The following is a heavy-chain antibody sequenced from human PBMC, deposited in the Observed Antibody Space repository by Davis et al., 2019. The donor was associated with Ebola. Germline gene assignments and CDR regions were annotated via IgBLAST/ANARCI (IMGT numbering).Heavy chain of an antibody. CDR1: GGSISSYY. CDR2: IYYSGST. V-gene: IGHV4-59*01. Sequence: GSLRLSCTVSGGSISSYYWSWIRQPPGKGLEWIGYIYYSGSTNYNPSLKSRVTISIDASRNQFSLKLSSVTAADTAVYFCARGGGGNGYVLWGQGTLVTVSS. D-gene: IGHD5-18*01. CDR3: ARGGGGNGYVL. J-gene: IGHJ4*02.